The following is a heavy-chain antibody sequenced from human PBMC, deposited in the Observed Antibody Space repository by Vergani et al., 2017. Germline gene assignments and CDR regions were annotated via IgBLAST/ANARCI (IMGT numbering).Heavy chain of an antibody. CDR3: VRVYCSSTSCYVGQD. V-gene: IGHV1-69*01. CDR2: IIPIFGTA. Sequence: QVQLVQSGAEVKKPGSSVKVSCKASGGTFSSYAISWVRQAPGQGLEWRGGIIPIFGTANYAQKSQGRVTITADESTSTAYMELSSLRSEDTAVYYCVRVYCSSTSCYVGQDWGQGTLVTVSS. J-gene: IGHJ4*02. CDR1: GGTFSSYA. D-gene: IGHD2-2*01.